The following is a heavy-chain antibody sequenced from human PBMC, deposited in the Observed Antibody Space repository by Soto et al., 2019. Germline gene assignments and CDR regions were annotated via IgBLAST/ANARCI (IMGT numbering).Heavy chain of an antibody. D-gene: IGHD6-19*01. J-gene: IGHJ5*02. CDR3: ARSIKEDIGVAGTKEILFDP. CDR1: GGTFRPYT. Sequence: QVQLVQSGAEVKRPGSSVKVSCQTSGGTFRPYTINWVRQAPGQGLAWMGRIIPILDVANYAQKFQGRVTIPAAKSTSTAQRELRSLRSEDTAVYYGARSIKEDIGVAGTKEILFDPCGQGTLVTVSS. V-gene: IGHV1-69*02. CDR2: IIPILDVA.